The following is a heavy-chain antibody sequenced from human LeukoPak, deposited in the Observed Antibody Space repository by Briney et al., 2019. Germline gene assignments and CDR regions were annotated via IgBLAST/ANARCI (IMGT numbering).Heavy chain of an antibody. D-gene: IGHD6-13*01. V-gene: IGHV3-30-3*01. CDR2: ISYDGSNK. Sequence: GRSLRLSCAASGFTFSSYATHWVRQAPGKGLEWVAVISYDGSNKYYADSVKGRFTISRDNSKNTLYLQMNSLRAEDTAVYYCARDPYSSSWYPYYYYGMDVWGQGTTVTVSS. CDR1: GFTFSSYA. CDR3: ARDPYSSSWYPYYYYGMDV. J-gene: IGHJ6*02.